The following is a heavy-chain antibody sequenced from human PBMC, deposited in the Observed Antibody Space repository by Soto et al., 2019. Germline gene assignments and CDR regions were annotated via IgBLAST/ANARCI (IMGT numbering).Heavy chain of an antibody. CDR2: ISAYNGNT. CDR1: GYTFTSYG. J-gene: IGHJ4*02. D-gene: IGHD6-19*01. Sequence: ASVKVSCKASGYTFTSYGISWVRQAPGQGLEWMGWISAYNGNTKYAQKLQGRVTMTRDTSTSTAYMELRSLRCEDTAVYYCGRCFSTGLSFWGQGTLVTVSS. V-gene: IGHV1-18*01. CDR3: GRCFSTGLSF.